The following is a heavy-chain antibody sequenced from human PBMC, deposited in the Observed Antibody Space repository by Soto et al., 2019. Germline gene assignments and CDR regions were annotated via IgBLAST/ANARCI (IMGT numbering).Heavy chain of an antibody. V-gene: IGHV3-7*05. J-gene: IGHJ5*02. CDR2: IKEDGSEK. CDR1: GFTFSSYW. CDR3: ARDFGGP. Sequence: EVQLVESGGGLVQPGGSLRLSCTASGFTFSSYWMNWVRQAPGKGLEWVGNIKEDGSEKFYVDSVKGRFTISRDTAKNSLYLDMNSLRVEDTAIYFCARDFGGPWGQGTLVTVSS. D-gene: IGHD1-26*01.